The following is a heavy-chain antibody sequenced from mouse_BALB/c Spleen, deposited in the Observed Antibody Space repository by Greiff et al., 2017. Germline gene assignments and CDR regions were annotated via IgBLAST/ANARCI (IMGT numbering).Heavy chain of an antibody. CDR1: GYTFTSYV. J-gene: IGHJ1*01. V-gene: IGHV1-14*01. CDR2: INPYNDGT. CDR3: ARSGPLGWYFDV. D-gene: IGHD6-1*01. Sequence: VQLQQSGPELVKPGASVKMSCKASGYTFTSYVMHWVKQKPGQGLEWIGYINPYNDGTKYNEKFKGKATLISDKSSSTAYMELSSLTSEDSAVYYCARSGPLGWYFDVWGAGTTVTFSS.